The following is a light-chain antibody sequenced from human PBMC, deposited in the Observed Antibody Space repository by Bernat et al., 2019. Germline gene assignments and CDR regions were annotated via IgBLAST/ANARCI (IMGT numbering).Light chain of an antibody. CDR3: FSNAGTYHWR. V-gene: IGLV2-8*01. CDR2: EVT. J-gene: IGLJ2*01. CDR1: GGFIGGSDY. Sequence: QSALTQTPSASGSPGQAITISCTGTGGFIGGSDYVSWYQQHPGKAPKLILYEVTKRPSGVPDRFSGSKSGDTASLTVSGLQADDEADYYCFSNAGTYHWRFGGGTKLTVL.